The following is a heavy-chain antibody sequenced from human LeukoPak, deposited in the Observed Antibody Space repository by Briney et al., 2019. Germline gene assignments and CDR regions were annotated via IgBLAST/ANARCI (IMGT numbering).Heavy chain of an antibody. D-gene: IGHD3-3*01. J-gene: IGHJ4*02. CDR3: ARVGVVIGLVY. CDR1: GVTFSSYA. V-gene: IGHV3-30-3*01. CDR2: ISYDGSNK. Sequence: PGGSLRLSCAASGVTFSSYAIHWVRQAPGKGLEWVAVISYDGSNKYYADSVKGRFTISRDNSKNTLYLQMNSLRAEDTAVYYCARVGVVIGLVYCVQGTLVTVSS.